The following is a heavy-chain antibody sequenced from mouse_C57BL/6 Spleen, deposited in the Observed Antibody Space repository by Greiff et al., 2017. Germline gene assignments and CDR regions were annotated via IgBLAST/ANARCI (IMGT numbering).Heavy chain of an antibody. CDR3: ARDTTGGSY. V-gene: IGHV1-42*01. J-gene: IGHJ3*01. CDR1: GYSFTGYY. Sequence: EVKLMESGPELVKPGASVKISCKASGYSFTGYYMNWVKQSPEKSLEWIGEINPSTGGTTYNQKFKAKATLTVDKSSSTACMQLKSLTSEDSAVYYCARDTTGGSYWGQGTLVTVSA. CDR2: INPSTGGT. D-gene: IGHD1-1*01.